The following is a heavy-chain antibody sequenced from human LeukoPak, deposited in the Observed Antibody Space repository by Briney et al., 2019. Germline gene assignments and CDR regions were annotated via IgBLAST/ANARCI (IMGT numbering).Heavy chain of an antibody. CDR1: GFTFSSYG. Sequence: GRSLRLSCAASGFTFSSYGMHWVRQAPGKGLEWVAVISYDGSNKYYADSVKGRFTISRNNSKNTLYLQMNSLRAEDTAVYYCAEDPSEGYYYDSSGYYDYWGQGTLVTVSS. D-gene: IGHD3-22*01. J-gene: IGHJ4*02. CDR3: AEDPSEGYYYDSSGYYDY. CDR2: ISYDGSNK. V-gene: IGHV3-30*18.